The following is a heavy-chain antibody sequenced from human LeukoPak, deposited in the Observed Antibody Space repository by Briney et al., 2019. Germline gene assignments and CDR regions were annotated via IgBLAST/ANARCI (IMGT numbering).Heavy chain of an antibody. CDR3: VKGVLCRDSSVSNFDY. D-gene: IGHD3-22*01. V-gene: IGHV3-23*01. J-gene: IGHJ4*02. CDR1: GFSFSSYA. Sequence: GGSLRLSCAASGFSFSSYAMSWVRQAPGKGLEWVSVISAGGGTTFYADSVKGRFTISRDNSKNTLYLQMNSLRAEDTAVYYCVKGVLCRDSSVSNFDYWGQGTLVTVSS. CDR2: ISAGGGTT.